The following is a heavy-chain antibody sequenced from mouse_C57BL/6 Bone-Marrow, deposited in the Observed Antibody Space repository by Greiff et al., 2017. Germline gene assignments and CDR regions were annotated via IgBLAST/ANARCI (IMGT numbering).Heavy chain of an antibody. CDR2: ISDGGSYT. CDR1: GFTFSSYA. J-gene: IGHJ2*01. CDR3: AREEELFFDY. D-gene: IGHD4-1*01. Sequence: DVKLVESGGGLVKPGGSLKLSCAASGFTFSSYAMSWVRQTPEKRLEWVATISDGGSYTYYPDNVKGRFTISRDNAKNNLYLQLSHLKSEDTAMDYCAREEELFFDYWGQGPTLTVTS. V-gene: IGHV5-4*01.